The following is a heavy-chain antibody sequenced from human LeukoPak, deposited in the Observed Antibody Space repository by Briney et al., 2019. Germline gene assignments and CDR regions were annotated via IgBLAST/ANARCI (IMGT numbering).Heavy chain of an antibody. CDR3: AKGSGSSCYSPCDY. V-gene: IGHV3-23*01. CDR1: GFTFSSYS. Sequence: GGSLRLSCAASGFTFSSYSMNWVRQAPGKGLEWVSVICANDGNTYYADAVKGRFTISRDNSKDTLYLQMDSLRAEDTAVYYCAKGSGSSCYSPCDYWGQGILVTVSS. D-gene: IGHD2-15*01. CDR2: ICANDGNT. J-gene: IGHJ4*02.